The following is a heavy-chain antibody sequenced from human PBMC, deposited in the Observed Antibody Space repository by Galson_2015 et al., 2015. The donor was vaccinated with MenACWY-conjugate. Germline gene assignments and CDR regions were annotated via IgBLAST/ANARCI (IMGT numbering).Heavy chain of an antibody. Sequence: SLRLSCAASGFIFSDFGMSWVRQAPAKGLEWVSVISGSGDSTYHAEFVKGRFNISRDNSKNTVYLQMNSLRAEDTAVYYCAKGIRTGIRNAFDVWGQGTMV. D-gene: IGHD1-14*01. V-gene: IGHV3-23*01. CDR1: GFIFSDFG. CDR3: AKGIRTGIRNAFDV. J-gene: IGHJ3*01. CDR2: ISGSGDST.